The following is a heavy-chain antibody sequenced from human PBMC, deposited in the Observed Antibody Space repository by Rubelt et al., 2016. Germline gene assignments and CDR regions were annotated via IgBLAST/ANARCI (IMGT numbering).Heavy chain of an antibody. V-gene: IGHV4-61*01. Sequence: QVQLQESGPGLVKPSETLSLTCTVSGGSVSSGTYYWNWIRQPPGKGLEWIGFIYYSGATNFNPSLKSQVTIYVDTSKNKFSLKLNSGTAADTAVYYCARDEGYSYGLDAFDIWGQGTMVTVSS. J-gene: IGHJ3*02. CDR3: ARDEGYSYGLDAFDI. CDR1: GGSVSSGTYY. CDR2: IYYSGAT. D-gene: IGHD5-18*01.